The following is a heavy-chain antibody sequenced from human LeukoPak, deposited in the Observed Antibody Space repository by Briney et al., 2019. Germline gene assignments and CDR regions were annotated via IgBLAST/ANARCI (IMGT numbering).Heavy chain of an antibody. CDR2: ISYDGSNK. CDR1: GFTFSSYG. Sequence: GRSLRLSCAASGFTFSSYGMHWVRQAPGKGLEWVAVISYDGSNKYYADSVKGRFTISRDNSKNTLYLQTNSLRAEDTAVYYCAKGGYCSSTSCKDAFDIWGQGTMVTVSS. J-gene: IGHJ3*02. V-gene: IGHV3-30*18. CDR3: AKGGYCSSTSCKDAFDI. D-gene: IGHD2-2*01.